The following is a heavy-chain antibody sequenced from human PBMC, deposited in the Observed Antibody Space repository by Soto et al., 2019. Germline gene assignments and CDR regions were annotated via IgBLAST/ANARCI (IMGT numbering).Heavy chain of an antibody. CDR1: GGSISSGGYY. CDR3: ARDRGKYCSGGSCYSSYYYGMDV. D-gene: IGHD2-15*01. V-gene: IGHV4-31*03. Sequence: QVQLQESGPGLVKPSQTLSLTCTVSGGSISSGGYYWSWIRQHPGKGLEWIGYIYYSGSTYYNPYLESRVTISVDTSKNQFSLKLSSVTAADTAVYYCARDRGKYCSGGSCYSSYYYGMDVWGQGTTVTVSS. J-gene: IGHJ6*02. CDR2: IYYSGST.